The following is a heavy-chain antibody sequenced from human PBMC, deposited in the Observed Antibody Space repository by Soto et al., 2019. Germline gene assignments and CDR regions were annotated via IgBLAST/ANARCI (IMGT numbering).Heavy chain of an antibody. D-gene: IGHD1-26*01. CDR3: ARGRRWDGGGWGFDY. CDR1: GASITGYY. Sequence: QVHLQESGPGLVKPSDTLSLTCTVSGASITGYYWSWIRQPPGKGLEWIGYVYYTGTTNYSPSLRSRVAMSVVPAKKKFSRSLNSVTATDTAVYYCARGRRWDGGGWGFDYWGQGALVSVSS. V-gene: IGHV4-59*07. CDR2: VYYTGTT. J-gene: IGHJ4*02.